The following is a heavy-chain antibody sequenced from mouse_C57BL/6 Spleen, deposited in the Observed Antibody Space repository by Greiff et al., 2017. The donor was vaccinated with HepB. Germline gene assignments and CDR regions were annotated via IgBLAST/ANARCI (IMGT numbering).Heavy chain of an antibody. CDR2: ISDGGSYT. CDR1: GFTFSSYA. D-gene: IGHD1-1*01. CDR3: ARDQFLYYYGRSYVGYFEV. J-gene: IGHJ1*03. Sequence: EVQLKESGGGLVKPGGSLKLSCAASGFTFSSYAMSWVRQTPEKRLEWVATISDGGSYTYYPDNVKGRFTISRDNAKNNLYLQMSHLKSEDTAMYYCARDQFLYYYGRSYVGYFEVSGTETTGTVSS. V-gene: IGHV5-4*01.